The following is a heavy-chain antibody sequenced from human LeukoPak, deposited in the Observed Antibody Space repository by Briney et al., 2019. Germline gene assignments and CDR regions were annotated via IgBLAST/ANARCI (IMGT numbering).Heavy chain of an antibody. CDR3: ARDQGYYDSSGYPLDY. V-gene: IGHV1-18*01. Sequence: ASVKVSCKASGYTFTSYGISWVRQAPGQGLEWMGWISAYNGNTNYAQKFQGRVTMTRDTSTSTVYMELSSLRSEDTAVYYCARDQGYYDSSGYPLDYWGQGTLVTVSS. CDR1: GYTFTSYG. CDR2: ISAYNGNT. D-gene: IGHD3-22*01. J-gene: IGHJ4*02.